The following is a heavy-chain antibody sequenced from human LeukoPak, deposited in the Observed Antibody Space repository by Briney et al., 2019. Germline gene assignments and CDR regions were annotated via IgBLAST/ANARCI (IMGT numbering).Heavy chain of an antibody. D-gene: IGHD3-10*02. J-gene: IGHJ6*02. CDR3: ARRPCCSGRGVDV. CDR1: GGSISSSNYS. Sequence: SETLSLTCIVSGGSISSSNYSWGWIRQPPGKGLEWIGSIYYGGSPKYSPSLKSRVTISVDTSKNQFSLILNSVTAADTALYYCARRPCCSGRGVDVWGQGTTVTVSS. CDR2: IYYGGSP. V-gene: IGHV4-39*01.